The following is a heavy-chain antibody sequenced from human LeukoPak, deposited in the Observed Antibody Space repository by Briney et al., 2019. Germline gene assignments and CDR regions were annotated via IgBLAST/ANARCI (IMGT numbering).Heavy chain of an antibody. D-gene: IGHD1-26*01. CDR1: GGSFSGYY. J-gene: IGHJ6*02. CDR2: INHSGST. CDR3: ARGPDIVGATADYYYGMDV. V-gene: IGHV4-34*01. Sequence: PSETLSLTCAVYGGSFSGYYWSWIRQPPGKGLEWIGEINHSGSTNYNPSPKSRVTISVDTSKDQFSLKLSSVTAADTAVYYCARGPDIVGATADYYYGMDVWGQGTTVTVSS.